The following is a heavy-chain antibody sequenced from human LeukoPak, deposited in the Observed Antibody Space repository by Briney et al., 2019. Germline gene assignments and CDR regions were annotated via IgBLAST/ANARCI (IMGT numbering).Heavy chain of an antibody. CDR1: GGSISNYY. CDR3: ARGYYDSSGYSNPFDP. V-gene: IGHV4-59*01. Sequence: SEILSLTCTVSGGSISNYYWSWIRQPPRKGLEWIGYIHSSGNTNYKPSLKSRVTMSVDTSKNQFSLKLTSVTGADTAVYYCARGYYDSSGYSNPFDPWGQGTLVTVSS. D-gene: IGHD3-22*01. CDR2: IHSSGNT. J-gene: IGHJ5*02.